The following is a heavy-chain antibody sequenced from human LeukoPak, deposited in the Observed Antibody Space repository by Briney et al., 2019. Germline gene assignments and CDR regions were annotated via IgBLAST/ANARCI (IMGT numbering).Heavy chain of an antibody. CDR1: GFTFSSYG. V-gene: IGHV3-30*18. Sequence: PGTSLRLSCVGSGFTFSSYGIHWVRQLPGKGPEWVAIISYDGSSEFYADSVKGRFKISRDKSKNTVNLQMNSLGVEDTAVYYCAKGLGPLVRGVVPRTYYMDVWGRGTTVTVSS. CDR3: AKGLGPLVRGVVPRTYYMDV. CDR2: ISYDGSSE. D-gene: IGHD3-10*01. J-gene: IGHJ6*03.